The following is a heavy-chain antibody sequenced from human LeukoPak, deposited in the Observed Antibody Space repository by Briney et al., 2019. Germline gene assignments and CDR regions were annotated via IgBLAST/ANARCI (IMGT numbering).Heavy chain of an antibody. J-gene: IGHJ4*02. CDR2: IYHSGST. Sequence: SETLSLTCAVSGGSISSSNWWSWVRQPPGKGLEWIGEIYHSGSTNYNPSLKSRVTISVDKSKNQFSLKLSSVTAADTAVYYCARTPSKYYDFWSGYPTYFDYWGQGTLVTVSS. D-gene: IGHD3-3*01. V-gene: IGHV4-4*02. CDR3: ARTPSKYYDFWSGYPTYFDY. CDR1: GGSISSSNW.